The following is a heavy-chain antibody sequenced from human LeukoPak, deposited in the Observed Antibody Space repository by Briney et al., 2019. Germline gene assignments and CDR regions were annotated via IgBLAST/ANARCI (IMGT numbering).Heavy chain of an antibody. CDR1: GYIFTDYY. D-gene: IGHD1-26*01. Sequence: ASVKVSCKPSGYIFTDYYIHWVRQAPGHGLEWMGVLNYSGGSTTYAQQCQGKITMTRDASTSTDYMELRSLRSEDTAVYYCARDRWELPYYFDFWGQRPLVTVSS. CDR3: ARDRWELPYYFDF. V-gene: IGHV1-46*01. J-gene: IGHJ4*02. CDR2: LNYSGGST.